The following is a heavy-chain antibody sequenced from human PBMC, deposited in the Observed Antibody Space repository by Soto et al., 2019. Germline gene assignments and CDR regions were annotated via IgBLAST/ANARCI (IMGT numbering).Heavy chain of an antibody. J-gene: IGHJ4*02. CDR3: ARYGRNGGYFDY. CDR1: GYTFNSYG. CDR2: ISVYNGNR. D-gene: IGHD2-8*01. V-gene: IGHV1-18*01. Sequence: QVQLVQSGAEVKKPGASVKVSCKASGYTFNSYGISWVRQTPGQGLEWMGWISVYNGNRNYAQKVKRRLTMTTDTSTSTAYMELRSLRSDDTAVYYCARYGRNGGYFDYWGQGTVVTV.